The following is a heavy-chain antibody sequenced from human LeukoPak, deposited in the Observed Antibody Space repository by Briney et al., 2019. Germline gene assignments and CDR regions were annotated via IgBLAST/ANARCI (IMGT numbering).Heavy chain of an antibody. CDR3: ARARQNPYFEERRRGNWFDP. D-gene: IGHD3-9*01. V-gene: IGHV4-34*01. CDR1: GGCFSGYF. CDR2: INHNGGT. Sequence: SSETLSLTCAVYGGCFSGYFWSWIRQPPGKGLEWIGDINHNGGTNYNPSLKSRVTISVDTSKNQFSLKMSSVTAADTAVYYCARARQNPYFEERRRGNWFDPWGQGTLVTVSS. J-gene: IGHJ5*02.